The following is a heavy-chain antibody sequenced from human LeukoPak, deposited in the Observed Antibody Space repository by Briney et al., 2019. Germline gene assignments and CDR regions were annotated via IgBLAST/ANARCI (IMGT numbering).Heavy chain of an antibody. J-gene: IGHJ5*02. CDR3: AGDSSGWSGWFDP. D-gene: IGHD6-19*01. V-gene: IGHV4-39*07. Sequence: SETLSLTCTVSGGSICSSSYYWGWVRQPPGEGLEWIGSIYYSGSTYYNPSLKSRLTISVDTSKNQFSLKLSSVTAADTAVYYCAGDSSGWSGWFDPWGQGTLVTVSS. CDR2: IYYSGST. CDR1: GGSICSSSYY.